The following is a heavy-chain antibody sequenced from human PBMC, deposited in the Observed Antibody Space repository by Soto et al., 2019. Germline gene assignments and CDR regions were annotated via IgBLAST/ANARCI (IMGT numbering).Heavy chain of an antibody. J-gene: IGHJ3*02. CDR1: GFTFSSYG. D-gene: IGHD4-17*01. V-gene: IGHV3-33*01. CDR2: IWYDGSNK. Sequence: QVQLVESGGGVVQPGRSLRLSCAPSGFTFSSYGMHWARQAPGKGLEWVGVIWYDGSNKVYADSVKGRFTISRDNSKNTLYLQMNSLRAEDTAVYYCARDLSGDYGALDTWGQGTMVTVSS. CDR3: ARDLSGDYGALDT.